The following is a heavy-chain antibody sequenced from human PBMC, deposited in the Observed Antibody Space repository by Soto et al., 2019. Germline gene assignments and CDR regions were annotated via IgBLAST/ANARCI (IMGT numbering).Heavy chain of an antibody. V-gene: IGHV5-10-1*01. CDR3: VVVPAAMYYYYGMDV. Sequence: PGESLKISCKGSGYSFTSYWISWVRQMPGKGLEWMGRIDPSDSYTNYSPSFQGHVTISADKSISTAYLRWSSLKASDTAMYYCVVVPAAMYYYYGMDVWGQGTTVTVSS. CDR2: IDPSDSYT. D-gene: IGHD2-2*01. J-gene: IGHJ6*02. CDR1: GYSFTSYW.